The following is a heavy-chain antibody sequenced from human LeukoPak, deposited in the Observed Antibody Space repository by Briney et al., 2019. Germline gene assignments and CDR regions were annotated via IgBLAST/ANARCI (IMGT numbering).Heavy chain of an antibody. CDR2: IYYSGST. J-gene: IGHJ4*02. D-gene: IGHD7-27*01. CDR3: ARERASRELGFDY. CDR1: GGSISSYY. Sequence: SETLSLTCTVSGGSISSYYWSWIRQPPGKGLEWIGYIYYSGSTNYNPSLKSRVTMSVDTSKYQFSLKLSSVTAADTAVYYCARERASRELGFDYWGQGTLVTVSS. V-gene: IGHV4-59*12.